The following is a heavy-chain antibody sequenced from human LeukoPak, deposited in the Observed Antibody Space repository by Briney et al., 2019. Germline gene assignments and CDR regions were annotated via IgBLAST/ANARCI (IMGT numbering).Heavy chain of an antibody. CDR1: GFTFDDYT. Sequence: GRSLRLSCAASGFTFDDYTMHWVRQAPGKGLEWVSGISWNSGSIGYADSVKGRFTISRDNAKNSLYLQMNSLRAEDTALYYCAKGPGIAGGMDYWGQGTLVTVSS. CDR3: AKGPGIAGGMDY. J-gene: IGHJ4*02. CDR2: ISWNSGSI. V-gene: IGHV3-9*01. D-gene: IGHD1-20*01.